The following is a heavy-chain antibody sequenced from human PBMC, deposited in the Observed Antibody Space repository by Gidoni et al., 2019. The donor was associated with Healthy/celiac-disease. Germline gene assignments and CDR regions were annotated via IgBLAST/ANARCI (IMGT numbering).Heavy chain of an antibody. CDR3: ARWYYYDSSGYYKGYFQH. CDR2: INPSGGST. V-gene: IGHV1-46*03. D-gene: IGHD3-22*01. CDR1: GYTFTSYY. Sequence: QVQLVQSGAEVKKPGASVKVSCKASGYTFTSYYMHWVRQAPGQGLEWMGIINPSGGSTSYAQKFQGRVTMTRDTSTSTVYMELSSLRSEDTAVYYCARWYYYDSSGYYKGYFQHWGQGTLVTVSS. J-gene: IGHJ1*01.